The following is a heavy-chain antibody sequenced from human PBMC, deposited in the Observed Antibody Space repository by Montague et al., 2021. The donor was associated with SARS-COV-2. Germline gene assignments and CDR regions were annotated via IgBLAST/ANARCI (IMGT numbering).Heavy chain of an antibody. Sequence: SLRLSCAASGLDFFNFDLAWVRQAPGRGLEWISDISSSGATILYADSLKGRFTISRDNIQKSLYLQMNSLRAEDTAVYYCATNKYCTLHDCLHGRHYFDHWGQGTLVTVSS. CDR3: ATNKYCTLHDCLHGRHYFDH. CDR1: GLDFFNFD. CDR2: ISSSGATI. V-gene: IGHV3-48*03. D-gene: IGHD2-8*01. J-gene: IGHJ4*02.